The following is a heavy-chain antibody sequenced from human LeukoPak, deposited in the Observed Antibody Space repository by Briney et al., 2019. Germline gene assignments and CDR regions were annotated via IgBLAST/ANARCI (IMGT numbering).Heavy chain of an antibody. D-gene: IGHD6-19*01. V-gene: IGHV3-7*01. Sequence: AGGCLRLSCAASGFTFSSYWMSWVRQAPGKGLEWVANMKQDGSEKYYVDSVKGRFTISRDNAKNSLYLQMNSLRAEDTAVYYCARARSGWYVEDYFDYWGQGTLVTVSS. CDR2: MKQDGSEK. CDR3: ARARSGWYVEDYFDY. J-gene: IGHJ4*02. CDR1: GFTFSSYW.